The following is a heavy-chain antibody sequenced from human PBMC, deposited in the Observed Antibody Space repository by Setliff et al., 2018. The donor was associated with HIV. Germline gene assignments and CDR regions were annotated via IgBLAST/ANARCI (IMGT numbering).Heavy chain of an antibody. Sequence: PGGSLRLSCAGSGFTFSDAWITWVRQAPGKGLEWLGRIKSKIDGETTDYAAPVKGRFTISRDDSKNTVYLHMNSLKTEDTAVYYCIWSGGSGLYYFDHWGQGTLVTVSS. CDR1: GFTFSDAW. CDR2: IKSKIDGETT. J-gene: IGHJ4*02. CDR3: IWSGGSGLYYFDH. D-gene: IGHD5-12*01. V-gene: IGHV3-15*01.